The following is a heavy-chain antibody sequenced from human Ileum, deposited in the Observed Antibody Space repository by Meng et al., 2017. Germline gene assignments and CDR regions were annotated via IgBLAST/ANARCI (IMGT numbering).Heavy chain of an antibody. CDR3: ARDKYRDYDSSGYYHYWYFDL. J-gene: IGHJ2*01. D-gene: IGHD3-22*01. V-gene: IGHV3-7*01. Sequence: GGSLRLSCAASGFTFSSYWMSWVRQAPGKGLEWVANIKQDGSEKYYVDSVKGRFTISRDNAKNSLYLQMNSLGAEDTAVYYCARDKYRDYDSSGYYHYWYFDLWGRGTLVTVSS. CDR2: IKQDGSEK. CDR1: GFTFSSYW.